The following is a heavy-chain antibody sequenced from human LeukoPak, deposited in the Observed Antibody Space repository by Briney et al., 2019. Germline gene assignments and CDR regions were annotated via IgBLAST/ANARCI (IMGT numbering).Heavy chain of an antibody. Sequence: HPGGSLRLSCAASGFTFSSYAMTWVRQAPGKGLEWVANINLDGSEKYYVGSVKGRFTISRDNTENSLYLQMDSLRADDTAVYYCARVGPQVYCTGDCRNDGFDIWGQGTMVTVSS. D-gene: IGHD2-8*02. CDR1: GFTFSSYA. CDR2: INLDGSEK. V-gene: IGHV3-7*01. CDR3: ARVGPQVYCTGDCRNDGFDI. J-gene: IGHJ3*02.